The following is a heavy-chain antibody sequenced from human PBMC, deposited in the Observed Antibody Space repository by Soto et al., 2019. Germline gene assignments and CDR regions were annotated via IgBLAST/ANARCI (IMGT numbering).Heavy chain of an antibody. CDR3: TRPSHDTSSYFQHEAYYFDF. J-gene: IGHJ4*02. CDR1: GFIFCGSA. V-gene: IGHV3-73*01. Sequence: PGGSMRLSCAASGFIFCGSAFHWVRQASGKGPEWVGRIRNKANSYETAYSASVRGRFTISRDDSKNTAYLQMNSLKTEDTALYYCTRPSHDTSSYFQHEAYYFDFWGPGTLVTVSS. CDR2: IRNKANSYET. D-gene: IGHD3-10*01.